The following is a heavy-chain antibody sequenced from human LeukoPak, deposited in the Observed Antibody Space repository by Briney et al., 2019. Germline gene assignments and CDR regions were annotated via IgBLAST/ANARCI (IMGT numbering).Heavy chain of an antibody. CDR2: ISSSGSTI. D-gene: IGHD6-13*01. CDR3: AKATSPVHSRNWFDS. CDR1: GFTFSSYE. Sequence: PGGSLRLSCAASGFTFSSYEMNWVRQAPGKGLEWVSYISSSGSTIYYADSVKGRFTISRDNAKNSLYLQMNSLRAEDTAVYYCAKATSPVHSRNWFDSWGQGTLVTVSS. V-gene: IGHV3-48*03. J-gene: IGHJ5*01.